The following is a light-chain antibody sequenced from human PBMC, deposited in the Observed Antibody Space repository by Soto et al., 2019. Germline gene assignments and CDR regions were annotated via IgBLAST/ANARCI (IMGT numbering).Light chain of an antibody. J-gene: IGLJ3*02. V-gene: IGLV2-14*01. CDR2: EVS. CDR3: SSYTLRNTLVL. CDR1: SSDVGGYNF. Sequence: QSVLTQPASVSGSSGQSITISCTGTSSDVGGYNFVSWYQQHPGKAPRLIIYEVSSRPSGVSYRFSGSKSGNTASLTISGLQAGDEADYYCSSYTLRNTLVLFGGGTKVTVL.